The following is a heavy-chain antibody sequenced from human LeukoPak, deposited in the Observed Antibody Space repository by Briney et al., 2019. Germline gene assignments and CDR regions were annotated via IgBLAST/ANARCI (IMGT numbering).Heavy chain of an antibody. Sequence: GGSLRLSCAASGFTFDDYAMHWVRQAPGKGLEWVSGISWNSGSIGYADSVKGRFTISRDNAKNSLYLQMNSLRAEDMALYYCAKAIEYQMLFAFHIWGKGTMVTVSS. J-gene: IGHJ3*02. CDR1: GFTFDDYA. V-gene: IGHV3-9*03. CDR2: ISWNSGSI. D-gene: IGHD2-2*01. CDR3: AKAIEYQMLFAFHI.